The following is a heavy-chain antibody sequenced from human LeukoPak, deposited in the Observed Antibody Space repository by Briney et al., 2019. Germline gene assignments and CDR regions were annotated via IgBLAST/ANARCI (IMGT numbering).Heavy chain of an antibody. Sequence: GGSLRLSCAASGFTFRNYVIHWVRQAPGKGLEWVAVISYDGSNKYYADSVKGRFTISRDNSKDTLYLQMNSLRAEDTAVYYCARGGSGYYINWFDPWGQGTLVTVSS. J-gene: IGHJ5*02. V-gene: IGHV3-30-3*01. CDR2: ISYDGSNK. CDR1: GFTFRNYV. D-gene: IGHD3-22*01. CDR3: ARGGSGYYINWFDP.